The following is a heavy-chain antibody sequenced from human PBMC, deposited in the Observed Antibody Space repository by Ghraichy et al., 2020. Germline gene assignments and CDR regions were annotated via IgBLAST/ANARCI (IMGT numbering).Heavy chain of an antibody. J-gene: IGHJ4*02. CDR3: AHTTTVTPWDY. V-gene: IGHV2-5*02. D-gene: IGHD4-17*01. CDR2: IYWYGDERDDDE. Sequence: SGPTLVKPTQTLTLTCTFSGFSLNTSGVGVGWIRQPPGKALEWLALIYWYGDERDDDERYNPSLKSRLTITKDTSKNQVVLTVTNMDPVDTATYYCAHTTTVTPWDYWGQGTLVTVSS. CDR1: GFSLNTSGVG.